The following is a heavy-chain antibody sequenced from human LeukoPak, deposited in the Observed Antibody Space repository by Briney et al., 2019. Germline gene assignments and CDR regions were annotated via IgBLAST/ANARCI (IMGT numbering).Heavy chain of an antibody. J-gene: IGHJ4*02. CDR1: GYSISSGYY. CDR2: IYHSGST. V-gene: IGHV4-38-2*01. Sequence: SETPSLTCAVSGYSISSGYYWGWIRQPPGKGLGWIGSIYHSGSTYYNPSLKSRVTISVDTSKNQFSLKLSSVTAADTAVYYCARTNYYGSGSYYNVGFDYWGQGTLVTVSS. D-gene: IGHD3-10*01. CDR3: ARTNYYGSGSYYNVGFDY.